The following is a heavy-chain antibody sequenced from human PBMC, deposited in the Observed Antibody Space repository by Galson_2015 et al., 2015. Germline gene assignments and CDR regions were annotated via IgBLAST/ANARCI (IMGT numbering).Heavy chain of an antibody. CDR3: AHSIAVAGPNWFDP. Sequence: PALVRPTPTLTLPCTFSGFSPSTSGVGVGWIRQPPGKALEWLALLFWDDDKRYGPSLKSRLTITKDTSKNQVVLTMTNMDTVDTATYYCAHSIAVAGPNWFDPWGQGTLVTVSS. J-gene: IGHJ5*02. D-gene: IGHD6-19*01. V-gene: IGHV2-5*05. CDR2: LFWDDDK. CDR1: GFSPSTSGVG.